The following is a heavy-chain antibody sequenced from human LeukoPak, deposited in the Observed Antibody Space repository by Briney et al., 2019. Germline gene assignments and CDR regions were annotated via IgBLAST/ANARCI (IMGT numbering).Heavy chain of an antibody. V-gene: IGHV7-4-1*02. CDR3: ASTFSTAPPFHYYYYGMDV. Sequence: ASVKVSCKASGYTFTSYAMNWVRQAPGQGLEWMGWINTNPGNPTYAQGFTGRFVFSLDTSVSTAYLQISSLKAEDTAVYYCASTFSTAPPFHYYYYGMDVWGQGTTVTVSS. CDR1: GYTFTSYA. CDR2: INTNPGNP. J-gene: IGHJ6*02. D-gene: IGHD2/OR15-2a*01.